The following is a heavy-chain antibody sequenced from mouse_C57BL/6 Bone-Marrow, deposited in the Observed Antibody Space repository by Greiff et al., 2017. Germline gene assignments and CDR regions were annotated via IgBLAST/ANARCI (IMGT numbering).Heavy chain of an antibody. CDR1: GYTFTSYG. D-gene: IGHD1-1*01. V-gene: IGHV1-58*01. CDR2: IYIGNGYP. Sequence: VQLQQSGAELVRPGSSVKMSCKTSGYTFTSYGINWVKQRPGQGLEWIGYIYIGNGYPAYNEKFKGKATLTSDTSSSTAYMQLSRLTSEDSAIYFCAREGYFYGPFDYWGQGTTLTVSS. J-gene: IGHJ2*01. CDR3: AREGYFYGPFDY.